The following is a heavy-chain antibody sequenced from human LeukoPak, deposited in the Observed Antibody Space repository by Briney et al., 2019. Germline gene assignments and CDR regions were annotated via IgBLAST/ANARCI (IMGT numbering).Heavy chain of an antibody. CDR1: GFTFSSYW. Sequence: GGSLRLSCAASGFTFSSYWMHWVRQAPGKGLVWISRINSDGSSTSYADSVKGRFTISRDNAKNTLYLQMNSLRAEDTAVYYCARAYSGYDNLDYWGQGTLVTVPS. J-gene: IGHJ4*02. D-gene: IGHD5-12*01. CDR2: INSDGSST. V-gene: IGHV3-74*01. CDR3: ARAYSGYDNLDY.